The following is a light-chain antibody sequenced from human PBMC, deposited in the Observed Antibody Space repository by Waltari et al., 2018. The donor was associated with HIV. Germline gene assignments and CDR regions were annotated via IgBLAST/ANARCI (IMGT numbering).Light chain of an antibody. CDR2: WAS. CDR3: QQYYSLPLT. CDR1: QSLFYRSNSKSF. Sequence: DIVMTQSPDSLAVSLGERATINCKSNQSLFYRSNSKSFLGWYQHKPGQPPKLLSYWASTRAAGVPERFGGSGAATDFTLTISALQAEDVAVYSCQQYYSLPLTFGGGTRVEI. V-gene: IGKV4-1*01. J-gene: IGKJ4*01.